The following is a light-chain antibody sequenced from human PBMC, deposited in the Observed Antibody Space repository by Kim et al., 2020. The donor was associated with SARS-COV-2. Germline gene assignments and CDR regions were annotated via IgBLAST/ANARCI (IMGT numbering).Light chain of an antibody. J-gene: IGKJ4*01. CDR1: QSVLHSSKKKNF. CDR2: RAS. V-gene: IGKV4-1*01. Sequence: ATINCRSSQSVLHSSKKKNFLAWYQQKPGQPPKLLIYRASTRESGVPDRFSGSESGTDFTLTISSLQAEDVAVYFCQQYYSSPFTFGGGTKVDIK. CDR3: QQYYSSPFT.